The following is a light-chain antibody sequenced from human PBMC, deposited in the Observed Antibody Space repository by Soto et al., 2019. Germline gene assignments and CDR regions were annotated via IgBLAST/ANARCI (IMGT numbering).Light chain of an antibody. J-gene: IGKJ2*01. CDR1: QSISNY. V-gene: IGKV1-39*01. CDR3: QQSSNSPPT. CDR2: AAS. Sequence: DIQMTQFPSSLSASVRDRVTITCRSSQSISNYLNWYQQIPGKAPKLLIYAASTLQRGVPSRFSGRGSGTVLTLTISGLQPEDFAPYHCQQSSNSPPTFGQGTQREI.